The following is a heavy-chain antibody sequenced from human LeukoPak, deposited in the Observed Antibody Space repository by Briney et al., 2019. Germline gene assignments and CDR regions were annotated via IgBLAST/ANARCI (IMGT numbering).Heavy chain of an antibody. V-gene: IGHV4-61*02. D-gene: IGHD6-13*01. CDR1: GGSISSGSYY. CDR2: IYTSGST. CDR3: AREKFNPGIAAAATDAFDI. J-gene: IGHJ3*02. Sequence: SETLSLTCTVSGGSISSGSYYWSWIRQPAGKGLEWIGRIYTSGSTNYNPSLKSRVTISVDTSKNQFSLKLSSVTAADTAVYYCAREKFNPGIAAAATDAFDIWGQGTMVTVSS.